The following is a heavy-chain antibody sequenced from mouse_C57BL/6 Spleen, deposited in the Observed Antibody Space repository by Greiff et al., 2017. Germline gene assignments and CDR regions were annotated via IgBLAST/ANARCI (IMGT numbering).Heavy chain of an antibody. CDR2: IDPSDSYT. Sequence: QVQLQQPGAELVRPGTSVKLSCKASGYTFTSYWMHWVKQRPGQGLEWIGVIDPSDSYTNYNQKFKGKATLTVDTSSSTAYMQLSSLTSEDSAVYYCARRGVTPFAYWGQGTLVTVSA. J-gene: IGHJ3*01. D-gene: IGHD2-2*01. V-gene: IGHV1-59*01. CDR1: GYTFTSYW. CDR3: ARRGVTPFAY.